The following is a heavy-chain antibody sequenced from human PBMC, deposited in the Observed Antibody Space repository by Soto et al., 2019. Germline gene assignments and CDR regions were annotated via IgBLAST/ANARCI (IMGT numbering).Heavy chain of an antibody. CDR1: GGTXTSYA. V-gene: IGHV1-69*13. CDR3: ASLDSSGYYYDRYDAFDI. D-gene: IGHD3-22*01. Sequence: SXKVSCKASGGTXTSYAMGWVRQAPGQGLEWMGGIIPIFCTANYAQKFQGIFTITADESTSTASIEMSSLRSEDTAVYYFASLDSSGYYYDRYDAFDIWGQGTMVNRLL. CDR2: IIPIFCTA. J-gene: IGHJ3*02.